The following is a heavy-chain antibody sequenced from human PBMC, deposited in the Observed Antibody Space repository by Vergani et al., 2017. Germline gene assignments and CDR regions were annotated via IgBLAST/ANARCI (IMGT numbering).Heavy chain of an antibody. CDR1: GGSISSYY. J-gene: IGHJ4*02. CDR2: IYYIGST. CDR3: ARGGTTVVTRGYFDY. D-gene: IGHD4-23*01. V-gene: IGHV4-59*01. Sequence: QVQLQESGPGLVKPSKTLSLTCTVSGGSISSYYWSWIRRPPGPGLEWIGYIYYIGSTNYNPSLKSRVTISVDTSKNQFSRKLSSVTAADTAVYYCARGGTTVVTRGYFDYWGQGTLVTVSS.